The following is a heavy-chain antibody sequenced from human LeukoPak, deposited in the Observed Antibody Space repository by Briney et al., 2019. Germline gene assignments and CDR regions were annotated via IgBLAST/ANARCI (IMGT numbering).Heavy chain of an antibody. CDR3: ARVGDMGYDSSGYYGVDY. D-gene: IGHD3-22*01. V-gene: IGHV1-2*02. CDR2: INPNSGGT. Sequence: ASVKVSCKASGYTFTGYYMHWVRQAPGQGPEWMGWINPNSGGTNYAQKFQGRVTMTRDTSISTAYMELSRLRSDDTAVYYCARVGDMGYDSSGYYGVDYWGQGTLVTVSS. CDR1: GYTFTGYY. J-gene: IGHJ4*02.